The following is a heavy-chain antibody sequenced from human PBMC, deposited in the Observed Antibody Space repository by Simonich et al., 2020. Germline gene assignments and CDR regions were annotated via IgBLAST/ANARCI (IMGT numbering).Heavy chain of an antibody. CDR3: ARHAGFAFDI. D-gene: IGHD6-13*01. J-gene: IGHJ3*02. CDR1: GGSISSSSYY. V-gene: IGHV4-39*01. CDR2: IYYSGRT. Sequence: QLQLQESGPGLVKPSETLSLTCTVSGGSISSSSYYWGWIRQPPGKGLAWIGSIYYSGRTYYNASRKCRVTISGDTSKNQFALKRSSVTAADTAVYYCARHAGFAFDIWGQGTMVTVSS.